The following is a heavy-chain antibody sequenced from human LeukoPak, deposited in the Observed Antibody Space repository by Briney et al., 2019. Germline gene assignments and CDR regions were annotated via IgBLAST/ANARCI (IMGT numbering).Heavy chain of an antibody. CDR2: IYSGGNT. J-gene: IGHJ4*02. D-gene: IGHD5-18*01. CDR1: GFTVSNNY. V-gene: IGHV3-53*01. CDR3: AREDTAGQSFDY. Sequence: GGSLRLSCAASGFTVSNNYMSWVRQAPGKGLEWVSVIYSGGNTYYADSVKGRFTISGDNSKNTLFLQMNSLRAEDTAVYYCAREDTAGQSFDYWGQGTLVTVSS.